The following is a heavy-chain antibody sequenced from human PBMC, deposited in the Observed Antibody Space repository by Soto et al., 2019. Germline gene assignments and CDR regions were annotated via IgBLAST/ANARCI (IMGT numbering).Heavy chain of an antibody. Sequence: EVQLLESGGGLVQPGGPLNPSLAASGSTFSTYALSGARQAPVKGLEWVSAFSGSGDSTYYADPVKGRFTISRDNSKNTLYLQMNSLRAEDTAVYYCARRGSGSYYDYWGQGTLVTVSS. J-gene: IGHJ4*02. CDR2: FSGSGDST. D-gene: IGHD1-26*01. V-gene: IGHV3-23*01. CDR1: GSTFSTYA. CDR3: ARRGSGSYYDY.